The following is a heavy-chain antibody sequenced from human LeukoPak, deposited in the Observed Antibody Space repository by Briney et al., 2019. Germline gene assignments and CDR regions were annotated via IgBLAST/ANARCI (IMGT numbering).Heavy chain of an antibody. CDR2: ISYDGSNK. D-gene: IGHD1-26*01. Sequence: PGRSLRLSCAASGFTFSSYAMHWVRQAPGKGLEWVAVISYDGSNKYYADSVKGRFTISRDNSKNTLYLQMNSLRAEDTAVYYCAKGLGGAYYWGQGTLVTVSS. V-gene: IGHV3-30-3*01. CDR3: AKGLGGAYY. CDR1: GFTFSSYA. J-gene: IGHJ4*02.